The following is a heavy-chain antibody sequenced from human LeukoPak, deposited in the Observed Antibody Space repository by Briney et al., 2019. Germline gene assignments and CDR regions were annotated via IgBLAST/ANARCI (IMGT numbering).Heavy chain of an antibody. Sequence: ASVKVSCKASGGTFSSYAISWVRQAPGQGLEWMGWISAYNGNTNYAQKLQGRVTMTTDTSTSTAYMELRSLRSDDTAVYYCARGRNYYDSSGYEYWGQGTLVTVSS. D-gene: IGHD3-22*01. CDR2: ISAYNGNT. CDR3: ARGRNYYDSSGYEY. J-gene: IGHJ4*02. V-gene: IGHV1-18*01. CDR1: GGTFSSYA.